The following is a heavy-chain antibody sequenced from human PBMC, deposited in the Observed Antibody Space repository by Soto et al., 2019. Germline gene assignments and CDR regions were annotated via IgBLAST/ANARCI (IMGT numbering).Heavy chain of an antibody. CDR3: ASGRLDYDFWSGYYRGNWFDP. Sequence: SETLSLTCTVSGGSISSGGYYWSWIRQHPGKGLEWIGYIYYSGSTYYNPSLKSRVTISVDTSKNQFSLKLSSVTAADTAVYYCASGRLDYDFWSGYYRGNWFDPWGQGTLVTVSS. CDR1: GGSISSGGYY. CDR2: IYYSGST. J-gene: IGHJ5*02. V-gene: IGHV4-31*03. D-gene: IGHD3-3*01.